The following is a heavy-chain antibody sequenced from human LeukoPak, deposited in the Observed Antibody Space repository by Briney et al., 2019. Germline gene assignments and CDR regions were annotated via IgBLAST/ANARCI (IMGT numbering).Heavy chain of an antibody. CDR3: AKVAKGYYYYYYMDV. V-gene: IGHV3-21*04. CDR2: ISSGSSFI. CDR1: GFTFSSYS. Sequence: GGSLRLSCAASGFTFSSYSMNWVRQAPGKGLEWVSSISSGSSFIYYADSVKGRFTISRDNAKNSLYLQMNSLRAEDMALYYCAKVAKGYYYYYYMDVWGKGTTVTVSS. J-gene: IGHJ6*03.